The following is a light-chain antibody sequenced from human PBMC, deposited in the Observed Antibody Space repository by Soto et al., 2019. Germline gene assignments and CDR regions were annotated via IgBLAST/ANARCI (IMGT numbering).Light chain of an antibody. CDR3: QQYNNYGSWT. CDR2: KGS. J-gene: IGKJ1*01. CDR1: QSISGW. Sequence: DIQMTQSPSTLSASVGDRVTITCRASQSISGWLAWYQQKPGKAPKLLIYKGSSLESGVPSRFSGSGSGTEFTLTISSLQPDGFATFYCQQYNNYGSWTFGQGTKVEIK. V-gene: IGKV1-5*03.